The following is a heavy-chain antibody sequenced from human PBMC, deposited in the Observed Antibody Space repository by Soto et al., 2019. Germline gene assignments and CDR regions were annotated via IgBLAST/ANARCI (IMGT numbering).Heavy chain of an antibody. CDR2: ISSGGTTI. D-gene: IGHD6-19*01. J-gene: IGHJ4*02. CDR1: GFTFSDYY. V-gene: IGHV3-11*01. Sequence: QVQLVESGGGLVKPGGSLRLSCAASGFTFSDYYMSWIRQAPGKGLEWVSYISSGGTTIYYADSVKGRFTISRDNAKNSLYLQMNNLRAEDTAVYYSARDPKQWFVDYWGQGTLVTVSS. CDR3: ARDPKQWFVDY.